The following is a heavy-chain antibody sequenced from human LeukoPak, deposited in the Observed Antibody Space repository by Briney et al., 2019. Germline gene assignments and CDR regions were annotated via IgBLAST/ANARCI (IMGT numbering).Heavy chain of an antibody. CDR2: ITSSGDAT. V-gene: IGHV3-23*01. CDR1: GFTFNIYS. Sequence: GGSLRLSCAASGFTFNIYSMSWVRQAPGKGLEWVSSITSSGDATFYADSVKDRFTISRDNSKNTLYLQMSRLRAEDTAVYYCAKDRPNYHESNGHYYRPNGDYWGQETLVTVSS. CDR3: AKDRPNYHESNGHYYRPNGDY. D-gene: IGHD3-22*01. J-gene: IGHJ4*02.